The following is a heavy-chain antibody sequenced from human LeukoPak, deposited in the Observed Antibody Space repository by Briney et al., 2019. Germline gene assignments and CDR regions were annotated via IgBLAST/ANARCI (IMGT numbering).Heavy chain of an antibody. V-gene: IGHV3-30*03. CDR1: GFTFINYG. Sequence: GGSLRLSCAASGFTFINYGMHWVRQAPGKGLEWVAVISNDGTNKYYEDSVKGRFTISRDDSKNMLYLQMSSLPVEDTAVFYCARDKSGYGMDVWGQGTTVTVSS. CDR2: ISNDGTNK. J-gene: IGHJ6*02. CDR3: ARDKSGYGMDV. D-gene: IGHD1-26*01.